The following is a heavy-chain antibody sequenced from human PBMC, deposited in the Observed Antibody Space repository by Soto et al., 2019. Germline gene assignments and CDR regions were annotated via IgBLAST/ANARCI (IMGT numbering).Heavy chain of an antibody. V-gene: IGHV3-21*01. D-gene: IGHD6-13*01. CDR3: AGEIWGIAAAALKYFDY. J-gene: IGHJ4*02. Sequence: GGSLRLSCAAFGFTFRSYSMNWVRQAPGKGLEWVSSISNSSSYIYYADSVKGRFTISRDNAKNSLYLQMNSLRAEDTAVYYCAGEIWGIAAAALKYFDYWGQGNLVTVSS. CDR2: ISNSSSYI. CDR1: GFTFRSYS.